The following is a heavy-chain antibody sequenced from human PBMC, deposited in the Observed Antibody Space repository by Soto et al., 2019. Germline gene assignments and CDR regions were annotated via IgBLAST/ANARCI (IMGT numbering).Heavy chain of an antibody. J-gene: IGHJ4*02. Sequence: PSETLSLTCTVSCGSISSYYWSWIRQPPGKGLEWIGYSDYSGSSNYNPSLKSRVTISVDTSKKQFSLKLSSVTAADTAVYYCARDSRITFDYWGQGALVTVSS. CDR3: ARDSRITFDY. V-gene: IGHV4-59*01. CDR2: SDYSGSS. D-gene: IGHD3-10*01. CDR1: CGSISSYY.